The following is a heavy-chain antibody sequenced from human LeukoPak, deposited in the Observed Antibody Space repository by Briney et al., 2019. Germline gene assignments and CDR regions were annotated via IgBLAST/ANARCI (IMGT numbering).Heavy chain of an antibody. D-gene: IGHD1-26*01. CDR2: ISSSNSYI. CDR1: GFTFSSYS. J-gene: IGHJ4*02. V-gene: IGHV3-21*01. CDR3: VRVYSGSPDPAY. Sequence: GGSLRHSCAASGFTFSSYSMNWVRQAPGKGLEWVSSISSSNSYIYYADSVQGRFTISRDNAKNSLYLEMNSLRADDTAVYYCVRVYSGSPDPAYWGQGTLVTVSS.